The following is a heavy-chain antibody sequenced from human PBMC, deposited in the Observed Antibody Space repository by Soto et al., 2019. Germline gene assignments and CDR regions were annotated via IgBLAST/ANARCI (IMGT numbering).Heavy chain of an antibody. Sequence: SETLSLTCAVSGGSISSGGYSWSWIRQPPGKGLEWIGYIYHSGSTYYNPSLKSRVTISVDRSKNQFSLKLSSVTAADTAVYCCARNVYDFWSGYPHFDYWGQGTLVTVSS. V-gene: IGHV4-30-2*01. CDR1: GGSISSGGYS. J-gene: IGHJ4*02. CDR2: IYHSGST. D-gene: IGHD3-3*01. CDR3: ARNVYDFWSGYPHFDY.